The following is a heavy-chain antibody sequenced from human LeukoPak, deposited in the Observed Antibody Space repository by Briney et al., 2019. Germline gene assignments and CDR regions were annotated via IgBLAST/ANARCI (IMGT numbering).Heavy chain of an antibody. CDR1: GFSFSSYS. V-gene: IGHV3-48*01. CDR3: ARDYLYAFDY. D-gene: IGHD2-2*01. Sequence: GGSLRLSCAASGFSFSSYSMNWVRQAPGKGLEWVSYISGSGNAKHYTDSVKGRFTISRDNAKNALYLQMNSLRAEDTAVYFCARDYLYAFDYWGQGTLVTVSS. CDR2: ISGSGNAK. J-gene: IGHJ4*02.